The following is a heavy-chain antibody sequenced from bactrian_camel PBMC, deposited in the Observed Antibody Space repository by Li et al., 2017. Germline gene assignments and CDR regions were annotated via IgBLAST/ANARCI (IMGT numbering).Heavy chain of an antibody. CDR3: AARGLGADCSGPRRSSAEYVY. J-gene: IGHJ4*01. CDR2: IYNDSNVP. D-gene: IGHD3*01. V-gene: IGHV3S6*01. Sequence: HVQLVESGGGSAQTGGSLRLSCEISGVASEKYCIAWFRQTPGKEREYVATIYNDSNVPLYADSVKGRFTISQGNAENTLYLQMNSLKSEDTAMYFCAARGLGADCSGPRRSSAEYVYWGQGTQVTVS. CDR1: GVASEKYC.